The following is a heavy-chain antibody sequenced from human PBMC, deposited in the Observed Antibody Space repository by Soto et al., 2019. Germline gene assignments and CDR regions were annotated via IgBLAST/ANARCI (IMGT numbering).Heavy chain of an antibody. D-gene: IGHD3-22*01. J-gene: IGHJ5*02. V-gene: IGHV3-30*03. CDR1: IFTFSDYG. CDR2: ISYDGTKE. Sequence: QVHLVESGGGVVQVGKSLRLSCAASIFTFSDYGMDWVRQAPGKGLEWVAFISYDGTKELYADSVKGRFAISRDNSQNTLYLQMNSLRTEDTAVCYCAREGSSMIVVNNWFATWGQGTLVTVSS. CDR3: AREGSSMIVVNNWFAT.